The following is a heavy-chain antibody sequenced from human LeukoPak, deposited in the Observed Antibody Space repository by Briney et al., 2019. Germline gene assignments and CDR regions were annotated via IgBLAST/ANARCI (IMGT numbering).Heavy chain of an antibody. CDR3: ARAMGQSPRYFDL. CDR2: ISWNSRSI. D-gene: IGHD3-16*01. Sequence: GGSLRLSCTASGFTFGDYAMHWVRQLPGKGLAWVSGISWNSRSIVDADSVKGRFTSSRDNAKNSLFLHMNSLRPEDTAFYSCARAMGQSPRYFDLWGRGTLVTVSS. CDR1: GFTFGDYA. V-gene: IGHV3-9*01. J-gene: IGHJ2*01.